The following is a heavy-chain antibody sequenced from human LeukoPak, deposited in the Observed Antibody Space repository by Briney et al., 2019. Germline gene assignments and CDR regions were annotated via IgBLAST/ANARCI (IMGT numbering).Heavy chain of an antibody. CDR2: IYYSGSP. D-gene: IGHD4-4*01. CDR3: AREEMTTTNYFDY. V-gene: IGHV4-59*06. Sequence: SETLSLTCTVSGGSISSYYWSWIRQHPGKGLEWIGYIYYSGSPYYNPSLKSRVTILVDTSKNQFSLRLSSVTAADTAVYYCAREEMTTTNYFDYWGQGTLVTVSS. CDR1: GGSISSYY. J-gene: IGHJ4*02.